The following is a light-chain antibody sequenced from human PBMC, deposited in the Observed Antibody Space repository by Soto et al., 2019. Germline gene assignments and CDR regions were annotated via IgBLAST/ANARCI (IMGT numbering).Light chain of an antibody. CDR1: QSVTIY. CDR3: QQRSNWPPT. CDR2: DVS. V-gene: IGKV3-11*01. J-gene: IGKJ5*01. Sequence: PWEGATLSCRASQSVTIYLAWYQEKSGQPPRLLIYDVSKRATGIPARFSGSGSGTDFTLNIASLEPEDSAVYYCQQRSNWPPTFGQGTRLEIK.